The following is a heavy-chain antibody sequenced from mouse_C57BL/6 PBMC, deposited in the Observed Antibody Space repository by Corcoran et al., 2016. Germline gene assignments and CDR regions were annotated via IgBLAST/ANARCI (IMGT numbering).Heavy chain of an antibody. D-gene: IGHD2-12*01. CDR2: INTYSGVP. J-gene: IGHJ3*01. V-gene: IGHV9-3*01. CDR3: ATELI. CDR1: GYTFTTYG. Sequence: QIQLVQSGPELKKPGETVKISCKASGYTFTTYGMSWVKQAPGKGLKWMGWINTYSGVPTYADDFKVRFAFSLETSASTAYLQINNLKNEDTATYFCATELIWGQGTLVTVSA.